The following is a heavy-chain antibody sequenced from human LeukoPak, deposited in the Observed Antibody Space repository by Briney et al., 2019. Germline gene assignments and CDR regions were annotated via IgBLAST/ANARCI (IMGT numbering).Heavy chain of an antibody. D-gene: IGHD3-16*01. J-gene: IGHJ4*02. CDR2: IIPILGIA. CDR1: GGTFSSYT. Sequence: ASVKVSCKASGGTFSSYTISWVRQAPGQGLEWMGRIIPILGIANYAQKLQGRVTITADKSTSTAYMELSSLRSEDTAVYYCAAHARLGDSRLDYWGQGTLVTVSS. CDR3: AAHARLGDSRLDY. V-gene: IGHV1-69*02.